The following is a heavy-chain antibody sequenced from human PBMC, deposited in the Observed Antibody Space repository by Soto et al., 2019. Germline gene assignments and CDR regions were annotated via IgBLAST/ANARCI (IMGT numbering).Heavy chain of an antibody. V-gene: IGHV1-69*06. J-gene: IGHJ5*01. CDR3: ARMGGSVLDS. CDR1: GGTFSSYA. Sequence: QVQLVQSGAEVKKPGSSVKVSCKASGGTFSSYAITWVRQAPGQGLDWMGEIIPIFGATNFAQRFQDRLTITADKSTTAAYMKLSSLTSEDTAVYYCARMGGSVLDSWGQGILVIVSS. D-gene: IGHD1-26*01. CDR2: IIPIFGAT.